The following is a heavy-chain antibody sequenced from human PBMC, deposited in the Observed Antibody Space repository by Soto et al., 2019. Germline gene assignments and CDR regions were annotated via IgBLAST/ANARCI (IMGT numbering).Heavy chain of an antibody. Sequence: PGGSLRLSCAASRFTFRNAWMTWVRQAPGKGLEWVGRIKSKTDGGTTDYAAPVKGRFTISRDDSKDTLYLQMNSLKTEDTAVYYCTTNLWFGELLLNDYWGQGTLVTVSS. V-gene: IGHV3-15*01. CDR3: TTNLWFGELLLNDY. D-gene: IGHD3-10*01. CDR2: IKSKTDGGTT. CDR1: RFTFRNAW. J-gene: IGHJ4*02.